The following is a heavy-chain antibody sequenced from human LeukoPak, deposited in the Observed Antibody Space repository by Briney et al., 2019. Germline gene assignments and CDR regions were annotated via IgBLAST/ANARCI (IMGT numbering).Heavy chain of an antibody. CDR3: TRAPHPRCSSSGCYLDY. Sequence: GGSLRLSCSTSGFTFGDYAMRWVRQAPGKGLEWVGFIQAKAYGGATKYAASVNGRFSISRDDSQSIANLQMNDLKTEDTAVYYCTRAPHPRCSSSGCYLDYWGQGTLVTVSS. CDR1: GFTFGDYA. V-gene: IGHV3-49*04. CDR2: IQAKAYGGAT. J-gene: IGHJ4*02. D-gene: IGHD2-2*01.